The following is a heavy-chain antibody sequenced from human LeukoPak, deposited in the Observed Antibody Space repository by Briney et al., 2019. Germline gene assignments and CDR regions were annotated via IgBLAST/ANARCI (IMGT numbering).Heavy chain of an antibody. D-gene: IGHD4-17*01. J-gene: IGHJ3*02. CDR3: AKVYGDYPTGAFDI. CDR2: ISGSGGST. V-gene: IGHV3-23*01. Sequence: GGSLRLSCAASGFTFSSYSMSWVRQAPGKGLEWVSAISGSGGSTYYADSVKGRFTVSRDNSKNTLYLQMNSLRAEDTAVYYCAKVYGDYPTGAFDIWGQGTMVTVSS. CDR1: GFTFSSYS.